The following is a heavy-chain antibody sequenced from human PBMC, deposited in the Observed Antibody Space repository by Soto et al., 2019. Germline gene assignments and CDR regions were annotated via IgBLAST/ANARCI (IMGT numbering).Heavy chain of an antibody. V-gene: IGHV1-69*08. CDR2: IIPILGIA. J-gene: IGHJ6*03. Sequence: QVQLVQSGAEVKKPGSSVKISCKASGGTFSSHTLSWVRQAPGQGLEWMGRIIPILGIANYAQKFQGRVMITADKSTSTAYMDLSSLRSEDTAVYDCAREAEDYCYYMDVWSKGTTVTVSS. CDR3: AREAEDYCYYMDV. CDR1: GGTFSSHT.